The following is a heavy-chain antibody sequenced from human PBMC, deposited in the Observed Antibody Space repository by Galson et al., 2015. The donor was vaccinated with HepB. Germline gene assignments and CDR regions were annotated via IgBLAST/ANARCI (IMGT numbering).Heavy chain of an antibody. Sequence: SLRLSCAASGFTFSSYAMHWVRQAPGKGLEYVSAISSNGGSTYYADSVKGRFTISRDNSKNTLYLQMSSLRAEDTAVYYCVKDPEVAVAGLYYYYGMDVWGQGTTVTVSS. CDR3: VKDPEVAVAGLYYYYGMDV. CDR1: GFTFSSYA. V-gene: IGHV3-64D*06. J-gene: IGHJ6*02. CDR2: ISSNGGST. D-gene: IGHD6-19*01.